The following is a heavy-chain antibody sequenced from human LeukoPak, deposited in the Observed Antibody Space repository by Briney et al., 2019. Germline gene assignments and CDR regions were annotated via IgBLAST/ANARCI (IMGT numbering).Heavy chain of an antibody. CDR3: ARGRPNPDY. CDR1: GGSFSGYY. CDR2: INHSGST. J-gene: IGHJ4*02. V-gene: IGHV4-34*01. Sequence: SETLSLTCAVYGGSFSGYYWSWIRQPPGKGLEWIGEINHSGSTNYNPSLKSRVTISVDTSKNQFSLKLSSVTAADTAAYYCARGRPNPDYWGQGTLVTVSS.